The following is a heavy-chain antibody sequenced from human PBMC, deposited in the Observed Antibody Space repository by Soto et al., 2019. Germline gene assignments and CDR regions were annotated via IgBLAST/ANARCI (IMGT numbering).Heavy chain of an antibody. CDR2: ISDDGDST. CDR1: GFTFSDNA. CDR3: ANSLATAVNSGLDV. V-gene: IGHV3-23*01. Sequence: EVQLLESGGGLVQPGGSLRLSCGASGFTFSDNAMTWVRQAPGKGLEWVSSISDDGDSTYYADSVKGRFAVSRDNSKNTLFLHMARPGAEATAVYYSANSLATAVNSGLDVWGQGTAVTVSS. J-gene: IGHJ6*02. D-gene: IGHD6-13*01.